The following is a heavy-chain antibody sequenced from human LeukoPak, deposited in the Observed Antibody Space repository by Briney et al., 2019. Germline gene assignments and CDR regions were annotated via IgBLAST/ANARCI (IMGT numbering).Heavy chain of an antibody. V-gene: IGHV3-48*02. CDR3: ARDKDWGFDY. Sequence: GGSLRLSCAASGFTFSSYSMNWVRLAPGKGLEWVSYISGNGDTVDYADSVKGRFTISRDNAENSLYLQMNSLRDEDTAVYSCARDKDWGFDYWGQGTLVTVSS. J-gene: IGHJ4*02. D-gene: IGHD3-16*01. CDR1: GFTFSSYS. CDR2: ISGNGDTV.